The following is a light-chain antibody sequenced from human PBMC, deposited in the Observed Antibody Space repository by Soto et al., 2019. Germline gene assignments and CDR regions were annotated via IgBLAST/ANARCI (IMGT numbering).Light chain of an antibody. V-gene: IGKV1-27*01. Sequence: DIQMTQSPSSLSASVVDRFTITCLASQGISNYLAWYQQKPGKVPSLLIYAASTLQSGVPSRFSGSGSGTDFTLTISSPQPEDVATYYCQKYDSVPFTFGPGTKVDIK. J-gene: IGKJ3*01. CDR3: QKYDSVPFT. CDR1: QGISNY. CDR2: AAS.